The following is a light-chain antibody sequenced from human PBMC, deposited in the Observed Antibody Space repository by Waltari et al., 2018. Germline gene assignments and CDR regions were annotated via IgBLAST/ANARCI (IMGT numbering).Light chain of an antibody. J-gene: IGLJ3*02. CDR3: QTGGHGTWV. CDR1: SGHSSNV. Sequence: SPSASASLGASVTLTCTLSSGHSSNVIAWLQQQPEKGPRYLMTVDSDGSHSKGDKIPDRFSGSSSGAEHFLTISSLQSEDEADYYCQTGGHGTWVFGGGTKLTVL. CDR2: VDSDGSH. V-gene: IGLV4-69*01.